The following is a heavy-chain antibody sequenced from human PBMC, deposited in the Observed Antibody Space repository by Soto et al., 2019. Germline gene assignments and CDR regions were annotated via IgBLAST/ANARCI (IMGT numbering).Heavy chain of an antibody. D-gene: IGHD3-16*01. CDR1: GYTFSDFD. J-gene: IGHJ6*02. Sequence: QAHLEQSGAELKRPGASVKVSCKASGYTFSDFDINWLRQASGQGPEWMGWMNAKSGDTFFTQRFQGKFNMTWDTCLRTAYMEVGSLPSADAAIYYCARGNPFNYGGLDVGGQGTTFAVSS. CDR2: MNAKSGDT. V-gene: IGHV1-8*01. CDR3: ARGNPFNYGGLDV.